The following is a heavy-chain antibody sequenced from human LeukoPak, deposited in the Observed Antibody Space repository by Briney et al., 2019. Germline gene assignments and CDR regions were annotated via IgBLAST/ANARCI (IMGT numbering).Heavy chain of an antibody. CDR1: GGSISSYY. J-gene: IGHJ4*02. V-gene: IGHV4-59*05. D-gene: IGHD3-10*01. CDR2: IYYSGST. Sequence: RPSETLSLTCTVSGGSISSYYWSWIRQPPGKGLEWIGSIYYSGSTYYNPSLKSRVTISVDTSKNQFSLKLSSVTAADTAVYYCARLVVDGSGSYFTRPWGQGTLVTVSS. CDR3: ARLVVDGSGSYFTRP.